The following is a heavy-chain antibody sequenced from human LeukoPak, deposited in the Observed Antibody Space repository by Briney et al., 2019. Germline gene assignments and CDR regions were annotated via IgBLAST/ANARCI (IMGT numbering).Heavy chain of an antibody. V-gene: IGHV2-70*01. CDR3: ARILDTAMAYGMDV. Sequence: SGPALVKPTQTLTLTCTFSGFSLSTSGMCVSWIRQPPGKALGWLALIDWDDGKYYSTSLKTRLTISKDTSKNQVVLTMTNMDPVDTATYYCARILDTAMAYGMDVWGQGTTVTVSS. CDR2: IDWDDGK. J-gene: IGHJ6*02. CDR1: GFSLSTSGMC. D-gene: IGHD5-18*01.